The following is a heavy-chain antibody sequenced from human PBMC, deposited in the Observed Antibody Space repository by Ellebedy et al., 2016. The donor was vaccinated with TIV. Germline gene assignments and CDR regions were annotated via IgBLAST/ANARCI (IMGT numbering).Heavy chain of an antibody. CDR1: GGSISSSSYY. CDR2: IYYSGST. J-gene: IGHJ4*02. Sequence: SETLSLXCTVSGGSISSSSYYWGWIRQPPGKGLEWIGSIYYSGSTYYNPSLKSRVTMSVDTSKNQFSLKLSSVTAADTAVYYCARDLTTAGFDYWGQGTLVTVSS. CDR3: ARDLTTAGFDY. V-gene: IGHV4-39*07. D-gene: IGHD3-22*01.